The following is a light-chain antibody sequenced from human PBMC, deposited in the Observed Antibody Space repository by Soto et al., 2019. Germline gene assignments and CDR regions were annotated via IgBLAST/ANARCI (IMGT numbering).Light chain of an antibody. CDR3: QQYNNWPQAIT. V-gene: IGKV3-15*01. CDR2: GAS. CDR1: QSVSSK. J-gene: IGKJ5*01. Sequence: EILMTQSPSTLSVSPGESDHLSCRASQSVSSKLAWYQPKPGQATRLLISGASTGATGIPARLSDSGSGTEFTLTISSLQSEDIAVYYCQQYNNWPQAITFGQGTRLEIK.